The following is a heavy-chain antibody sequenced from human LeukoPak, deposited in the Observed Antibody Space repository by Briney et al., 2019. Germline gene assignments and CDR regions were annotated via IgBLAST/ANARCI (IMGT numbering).Heavy chain of an antibody. CDR3: ARDRGVYCTNGVCYGPYYYYYGMDV. D-gene: IGHD2-8*01. V-gene: IGHV3-21*01. CDR2: ISSSSSYI. J-gene: IGHJ6*02. Sequence: GGSLRLSCAAPGFTFSSYSMNWVRQAPGKGLEWVSSISSSSSYIYYADSVKGRFTISRDNAKNSLYLQMNSLRAEDTAVYYCARDRGVYCTNGVCYGPYYYYYGMDVWGQGTTVTVSS. CDR1: GFTFSSYS.